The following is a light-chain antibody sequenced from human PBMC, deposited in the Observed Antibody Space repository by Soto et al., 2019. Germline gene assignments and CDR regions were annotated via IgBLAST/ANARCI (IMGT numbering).Light chain of an antibody. J-gene: IGKJ1*01. CDR1: QSVSSY. CDR3: QQRSNWPRT. V-gene: IGKV3-11*01. CDR2: DAS. Sequence: EIVLTQSPGTLSLSPGERATLSCRASQSVSSYLAWYQQKPGQAPRLLIYDASNRATGIPARFSGSGSGTDFTLTISSLEPEDFAVYYCQQRSNWPRTFG.